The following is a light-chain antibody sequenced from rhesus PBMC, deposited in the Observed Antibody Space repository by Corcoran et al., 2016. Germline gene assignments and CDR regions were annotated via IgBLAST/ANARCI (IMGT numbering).Light chain of an antibody. CDR1: QGICSY. CDR2: AAS. J-gene: IGKJ1*01. Sequence: DIQMTQSPSSLSASAGDTVTITFLASQGICSYLNLFHQKPGKAPKFLIYAASSVESGVPSRFRGSGSGTEFTLTISSLPPEDFAAYYCLQHNSYPWTFGQGTKVEIK. CDR3: LQHNSYPWT. V-gene: IGKV1-28*01.